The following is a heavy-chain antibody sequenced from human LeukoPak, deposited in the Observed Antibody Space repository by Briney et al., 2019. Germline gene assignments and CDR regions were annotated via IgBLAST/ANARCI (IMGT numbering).Heavy chain of an antibody. CDR2: ISGSGGST. J-gene: IGHJ4*02. D-gene: IGHD3-3*01. V-gene: IGHV3-23*01. CDR3: AKDRSALRFLEWLLLDY. CDR1: GFTFSSYA. Sequence: GASLRLSCAASGFTFSSYAMSWVRQAPGKGLEWVSAISGSGGSTYYADSVKGRFTISRDNSKNTLYLQMNSLRAEDTAVYYCAKDRSALRFLEWLLLDYWGQGTLVTVSS.